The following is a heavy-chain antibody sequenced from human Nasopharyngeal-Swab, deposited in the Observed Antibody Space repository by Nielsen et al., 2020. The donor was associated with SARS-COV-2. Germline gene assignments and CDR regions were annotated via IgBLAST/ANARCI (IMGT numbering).Heavy chain of an antibody. CDR2: FDPEDGET. V-gene: IGHV1-24*01. D-gene: IGHD3-10*01. CDR1: GYTLTELS. CDR3: ARQTYYYGSGSSYYFDY. Sequence: ASVKVSCKVSGYTLTELSMHWVRQAPGKGLEWMGGFDPEDGETIYAQKFQGRVTMTEDTSTDTAYMELSSLRSEDTAVYYCARQTYYYGSGSSYYFDYWGQGTLVTVSS. J-gene: IGHJ4*02.